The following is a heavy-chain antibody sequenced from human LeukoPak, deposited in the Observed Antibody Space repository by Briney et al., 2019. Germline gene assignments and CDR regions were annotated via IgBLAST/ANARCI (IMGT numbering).Heavy chain of an antibody. CDR1: GGSISTYS. J-gene: IGHJ4*02. D-gene: IGHD3-10*01. Sequence: SETLSLTCTVSGGSISTYSWGWIRQPPGKGLEWIGYVYYSGGTYYNSSLESRVTISVDWSKSQFSLNLRSGTAADTAVYYCARVRSGSYYNEIFDYWGQGTLVTVSS. CDR2: VYYSGGT. V-gene: IGHV4-59*01. CDR3: ARVRSGSYYNEIFDY.